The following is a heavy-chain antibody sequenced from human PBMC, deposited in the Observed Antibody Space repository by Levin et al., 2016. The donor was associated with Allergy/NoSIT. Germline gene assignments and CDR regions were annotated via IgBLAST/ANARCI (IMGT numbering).Heavy chain of an antibody. V-gene: IGHV4-59*13. J-gene: IGHJ6*03. CDR1: GGSISSYY. D-gene: IGHD6-25*01. CDR2: IYYSGST. CDR3: ARDNVSTGGYYYYDYMDV. Sequence: SETLSLTCTVSGGSISSYYWSWIRQPPGKGLEWIGYIYYSGSTNYNPSLKSRVTISVDTSKNQFSLKLSSVTAADTAVYYCARDNVSTGGYYYYDYMDVWGKGTTVTVSS.